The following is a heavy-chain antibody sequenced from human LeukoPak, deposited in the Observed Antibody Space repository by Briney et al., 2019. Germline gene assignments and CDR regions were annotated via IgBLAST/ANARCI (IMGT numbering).Heavy chain of an antibody. CDR2: INGGSGNT. Sequence: GASVKVSCKASGYTFTDYTMHWLRQAPGQRLDWMGWINGGSGNTKYSPEFQGRVTITRDTSASTAYMELSSLRSEDTAVYYCANPRYDSSGYNYVDWGQGTLVTVSS. J-gene: IGHJ4*02. V-gene: IGHV1-3*01. CDR1: GYTFTDYT. D-gene: IGHD3-22*01. CDR3: ANPRYDSSGYNYVD.